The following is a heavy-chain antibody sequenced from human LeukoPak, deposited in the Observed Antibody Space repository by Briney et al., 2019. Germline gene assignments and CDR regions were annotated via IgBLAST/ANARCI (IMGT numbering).Heavy chain of an antibody. CDR1: GFTFSSYS. CDR3: ARVFFGFWSGPPDY. CDR2: ISSSSSYI. D-gene: IGHD3-3*01. V-gene: IGHV3-21*01. J-gene: IGHJ4*02. Sequence: GGSLRLSCAASGFTFSSYSMNWVRQAPGKGLEWVSSISSSSSYIYYADSVKGRFTISRDNAKNSLYLQMNSLRAEDTAVYYCARVFFGFWSGPPDYWGQGTLVTVSS.